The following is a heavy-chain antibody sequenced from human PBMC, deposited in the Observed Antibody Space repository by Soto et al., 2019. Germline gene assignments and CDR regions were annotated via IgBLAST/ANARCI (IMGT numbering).Heavy chain of an antibody. D-gene: IGHD2-2*01. V-gene: IGHV4-61*08. J-gene: IGHJ6*02. CDR1: GGSVSSSDYY. CDR2: IFYTGNT. Sequence: SETLSLTCTVSGGSVSSSDYYWSWIRQPPGRGLEWIGYIFYTGNTNYSPSLKSRLTISVDTSKNQFSLKLSSVTAADTAVDYCARDRRETEYHLGGYYYYGMDVWGQGTTVTVSS. CDR3: ARDRRETEYHLGGYYYYGMDV.